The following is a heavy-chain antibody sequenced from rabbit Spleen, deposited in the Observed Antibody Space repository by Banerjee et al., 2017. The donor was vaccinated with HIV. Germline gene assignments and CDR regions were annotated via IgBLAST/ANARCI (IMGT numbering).Heavy chain of an antibody. V-gene: IGHV1S45*01. CDR2: INTATGKA. J-gene: IGHJ4*01. Sequence: QEQLEESGGGLVKPEGSLTLTCKASGFSFSDRDVMCWVRQAPGKGLEWIACINTATGKAVYATWAKGRFTLSKTSSTTVTLQMTSLTAADTATYFCARDLPGVIGWNFNLWGPGTLVTVS. CDR1: GFSFSDRDV. D-gene: IGHD1-1*01. CDR3: ARDLPGVIGWNFNL.